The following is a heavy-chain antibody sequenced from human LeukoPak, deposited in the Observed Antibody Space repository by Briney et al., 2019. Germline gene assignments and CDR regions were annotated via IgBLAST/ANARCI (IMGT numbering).Heavy chain of an antibody. J-gene: IGHJ4*02. CDR2: INPNSGGT. V-gene: IGHV1-2*02. D-gene: IGHD3-10*01. CDR3: ARVNPSAVRGLPLDY. CDR1: GYTFTSYY. Sequence: ASVKVSCKASGYTFTSYYMHWVRQAPGQGLEWMGWINPNSGGTNYAQKFQGRVTMTRDTSISTAYMELSRLRSDDTAVYYCARVNPSAVRGLPLDYWGQGTLVAVSS.